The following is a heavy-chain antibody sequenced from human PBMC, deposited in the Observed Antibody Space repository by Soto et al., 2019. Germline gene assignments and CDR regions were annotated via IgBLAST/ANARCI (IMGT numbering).Heavy chain of an antibody. D-gene: IGHD6-13*01. V-gene: IGHV4-4*07. Sequence: PSETLSLTXTVSGGSISSYYWSWIRQPAGKGLEWIGRIYTSGSTNYNPSLKSRVTMSVDTSKNQFSLKLSSVTAADTAVYYCAIALPGSSSSDAFDIWGQGTMVTVSS. CDR1: GGSISSYY. J-gene: IGHJ3*02. CDR3: AIALPGSSSSDAFDI. CDR2: IYTSGST.